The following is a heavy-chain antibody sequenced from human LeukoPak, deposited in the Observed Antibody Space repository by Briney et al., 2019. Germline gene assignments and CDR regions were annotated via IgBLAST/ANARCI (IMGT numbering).Heavy chain of an antibody. V-gene: IGHV3-30-3*01. D-gene: IGHD2-2*01. CDR1: GFTFSSYA. Sequence: PGGSLRLSCAASGFTFSSYAMHWVRQAPGKGLEWVAVISYDGSNKYYADSVKGRFTISRDNSKNTLYLQMNSLRAEDTAVYYCARRYDYPDYWGQGTLVTVSS. J-gene: IGHJ4*02. CDR2: ISYDGSNK. CDR3: ARRYDYPDY.